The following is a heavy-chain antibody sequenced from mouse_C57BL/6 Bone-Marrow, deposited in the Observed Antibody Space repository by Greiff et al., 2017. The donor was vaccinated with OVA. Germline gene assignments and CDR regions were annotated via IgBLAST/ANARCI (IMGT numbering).Heavy chain of an antibody. D-gene: IGHD1-1*01. Sequence: EVHLVESGGDLVKPGGSLKLSCAASGFTFSSYGMSWVRQTPDKRLEWVATISSGGSYTYYPDSVKGRFTISRDNAKNTLYLQMSSLKSEDTAMYYCARHYYGSSPHYGGQGTTLTVSS. J-gene: IGHJ2*01. CDR1: GFTFSSYG. V-gene: IGHV5-6*01. CDR2: ISSGGSYT. CDR3: ARHYYGSSPHY.